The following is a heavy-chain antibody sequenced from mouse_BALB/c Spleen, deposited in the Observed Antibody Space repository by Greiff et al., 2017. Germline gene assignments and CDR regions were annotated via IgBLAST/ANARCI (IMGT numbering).Heavy chain of an antibody. V-gene: IGHV1-14*01. Sequence: EVKLMESGPELVKPGASVKMSCKASGYTFTSYVMHWVKQKPGQGLEWIGYINPYNDGTKYNEKFKGKATLTSDKSSSTAYMELSSLTSEDSAVYYCARNGNYDWFAYWGQGTLVTVSA. D-gene: IGHD2-1*01. CDR1: GYTFTSYV. CDR3: ARNGNYDWFAY. J-gene: IGHJ3*01. CDR2: INPYNDGT.